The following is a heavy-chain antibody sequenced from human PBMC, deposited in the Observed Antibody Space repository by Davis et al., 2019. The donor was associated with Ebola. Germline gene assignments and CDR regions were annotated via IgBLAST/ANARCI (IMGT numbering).Heavy chain of an antibody. Sequence: AASVKVSCKASGFTFTGYYIHWVRQAPGQGLEWMGRINPNSGSTEYAQKFQGRVTMTRDTSISTAYMELSRLRSDDTAVYYCAREGYCSGGSCHYVDYWGQGTLVTVSS. V-gene: IGHV1-2*06. CDR1: GFTFTGYY. D-gene: IGHD2-15*01. CDR2: INPNSGST. CDR3: AREGYCSGGSCHYVDY. J-gene: IGHJ4*02.